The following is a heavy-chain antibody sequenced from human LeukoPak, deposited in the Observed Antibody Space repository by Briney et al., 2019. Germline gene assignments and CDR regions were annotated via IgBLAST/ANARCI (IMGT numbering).Heavy chain of an antibody. CDR1: GFTFDDYA. J-gene: IGHJ4*02. D-gene: IGHD6-19*01. Sequence: GGSLRLSCAASGFTFDDYAMHWVRQAPGKGLEWVSGISWNSGSIGYADSVKGRFTISRDNAKNSLYLQMNSLRAEDMALYYCAKADLRGWYGYSFDYWGQGTLVTVSS. V-gene: IGHV3-9*03. CDR3: AKADLRGWYGYSFDY. CDR2: ISWNSGSI.